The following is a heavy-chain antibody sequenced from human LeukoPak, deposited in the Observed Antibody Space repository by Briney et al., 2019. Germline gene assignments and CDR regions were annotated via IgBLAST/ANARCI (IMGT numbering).Heavy chain of an antibody. D-gene: IGHD3-22*01. J-gene: IGHJ6*03. V-gene: IGHV1-69*06. CDR3: ALTYYYDSSGYYSPIWYYYYYMDV. Sequence: VASVKVSCKASGGTLSSYAISWVRQAPGQGLEWMGGIIPIFGTANYAQKFQGRVTITADKSTSTAYMELSSLRSEDTAVYYCALTYYYDSSGYYSPIWYYYYYMDVWGKGTTVTVSS. CDR2: IIPIFGTA. CDR1: GGTLSSYA.